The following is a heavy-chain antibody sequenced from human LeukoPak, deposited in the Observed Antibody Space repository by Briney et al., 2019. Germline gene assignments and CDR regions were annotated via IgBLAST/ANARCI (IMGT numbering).Heavy chain of an antibody. CDR1: GYTFTSYA. CDR3: ARPTVTTNRYFDY. CDR2: INAGNGNT. D-gene: IGHD4-17*01. V-gene: IGHV1-3*01. Sequence: ASVKVSCKAYGYTFTSYAMHWVRQAPGQRLEWMGWINAGNGNTKYSQKFQGRVTITRDTSASTAYMELSSLRSEDTAVYYCARPTVTTNRYFDYWGQGTLVTVSS. J-gene: IGHJ4*02.